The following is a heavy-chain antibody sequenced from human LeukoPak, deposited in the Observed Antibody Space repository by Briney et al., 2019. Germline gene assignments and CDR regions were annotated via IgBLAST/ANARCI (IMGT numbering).Heavy chain of an antibody. D-gene: IGHD2/OR15-2a*01. J-gene: IGHJ4*02. CDR2: ISANDGSA. Sequence: GASVKVSCKASGYRFTGYGISWVRQAPGQGLEWMGWISANDGSANYTQKLQGRVTMTTDTSTSTAYMEIRDLRSDDTAVYYCARENPRIRYYFDYWGQGTLVTVSS. CDR3: ARENPRIRYYFDY. CDR1: GYRFTGYG. V-gene: IGHV1-18*01.